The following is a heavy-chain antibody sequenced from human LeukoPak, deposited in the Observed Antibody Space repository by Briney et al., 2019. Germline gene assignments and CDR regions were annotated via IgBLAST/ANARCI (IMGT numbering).Heavy chain of an antibody. CDR2: IYHSGST. J-gene: IGHJ4*02. Sequence: SETLSLTCTVSGYSISSGYYWGWIRQPPGKGLEWIGTIYHSGSTYYNPSLKSRVTISVDRSKNQFSLKLSSVTAADTAVYYCARVIDYWGQGTLVTVSS. V-gene: IGHV4-38-2*02. CDR1: GYSISSGYY. CDR3: ARVIDY.